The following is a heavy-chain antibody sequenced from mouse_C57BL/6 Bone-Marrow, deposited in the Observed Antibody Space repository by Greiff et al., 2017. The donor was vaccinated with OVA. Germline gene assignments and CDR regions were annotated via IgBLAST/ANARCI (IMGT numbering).Heavy chain of an antibody. CDR1: GYAFSSYW. V-gene: IGHV1-80*01. CDR2: IYPGDGDT. J-gene: IGHJ2*01. D-gene: IGHD1-1*01. Sequence: VKLQQSGAELVKPGASVKISCKASGYAFSSYWMNWVKQRPGKGLEWIGQIYPGDGDTNYNGKFKGKATLTADKSSSTAYMQLSSLTSEDSAVYFCARPPTVVAKGYFDYWGQGTTLTVSS. CDR3: ARPPTVVAKGYFDY.